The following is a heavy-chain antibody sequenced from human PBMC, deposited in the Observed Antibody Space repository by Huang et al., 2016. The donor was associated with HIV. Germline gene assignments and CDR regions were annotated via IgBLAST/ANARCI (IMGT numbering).Heavy chain of an antibody. Sequence: QVQLQQWGAGLLRPSETLSLTCAVYGGSFSGYYGTWIRQPPGKGLEWIGEINHSESTTSNPSLTSRVTISVDTSRNQFSLTLTSVTAADTAVYYCARGQGGYYYYYMDVWGKGTTVTVSS. V-gene: IGHV4-34*01. CDR1: GGSFSGYY. J-gene: IGHJ6*03. CDR2: INHSEST. CDR3: ARGQGGYYYYYMDV.